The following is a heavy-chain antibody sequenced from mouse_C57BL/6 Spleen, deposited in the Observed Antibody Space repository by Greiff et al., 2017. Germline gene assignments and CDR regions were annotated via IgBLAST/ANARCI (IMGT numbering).Heavy chain of an antibody. D-gene: IGHD2-4*01. J-gene: IGHJ3*01. CDR1: GYTFTSYW. V-gene: IGHV1-52*01. Sequence: QVQLQQSGAELVRPGSSVKLSCKASGYTFTSYWMHWVKQRPIQGLEWIGNIDPSDSETHYNQKFKDKATLTVDKSSSTAYMQLSSLTSEDSAVYYCARSSYDYVFAYWGQGTLVTVSA. CDR3: ARSSYDYVFAY. CDR2: IDPSDSET.